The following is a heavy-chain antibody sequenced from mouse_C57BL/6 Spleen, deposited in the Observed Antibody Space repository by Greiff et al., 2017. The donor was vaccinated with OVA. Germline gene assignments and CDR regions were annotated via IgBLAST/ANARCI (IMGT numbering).Heavy chain of an antibody. CDR2: ISSGSSTI. CDR3: ARPRGTGYYAMDY. J-gene: IGHJ4*01. CDR1: GFTFSDYG. D-gene: IGHD3-3*01. V-gene: IGHV5-17*01. Sequence: EVKLVESGGGLVKPGGSLKLSCAASGFTFSDYGMHWVRQAPEKGLEWVAYISSGSSTIYYAATVKGRFTISRDNAKNTLFLQMTSLRSEDTAMYYCARPRGTGYYAMDYWGQGTSVTVSS.